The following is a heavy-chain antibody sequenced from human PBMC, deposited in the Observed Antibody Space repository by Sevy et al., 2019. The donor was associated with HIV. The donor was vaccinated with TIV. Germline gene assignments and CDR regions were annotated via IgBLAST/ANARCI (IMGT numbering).Heavy chain of an antibody. Sequence: GGSLRLSCAASGFTFAKYSMSWLRQAPGKGLEWVSTFSFGCGRINYADSVKGRFTISRDDSKNTLYLQMNSLRAEDTATYFCAREGCTQPHDYWRQGTLVTVSS. CDR1: GFTFAKYS. J-gene: IGHJ4*02. CDR3: AREGCTQPHDY. CDR2: FSFGCGRI. V-gene: IGHV3-23*01.